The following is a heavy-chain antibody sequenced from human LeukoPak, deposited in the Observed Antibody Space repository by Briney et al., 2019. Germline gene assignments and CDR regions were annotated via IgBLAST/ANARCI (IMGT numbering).Heavy chain of an antibody. J-gene: IGHJ3*02. V-gene: IGHV3-9*01. Sequence: RAGGSLRLSCAASGFTFDMYVMNWVRQAPGKGLEWVSGISWNSGSIGYADYVKGRFTISRDNAKNSLYVQMNSLRAEDTALYYCVKGAAYSLGDAFDIWGQGTLVTVSS. CDR3: VKGAAYSLGDAFDI. D-gene: IGHD5-18*01. CDR1: GFTFDMYV. CDR2: ISWNSGSI.